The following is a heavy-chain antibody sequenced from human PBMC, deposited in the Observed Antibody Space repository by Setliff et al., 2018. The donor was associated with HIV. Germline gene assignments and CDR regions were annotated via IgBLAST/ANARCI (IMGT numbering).Heavy chain of an antibody. Sequence: TLSLTCSVSGGSVGSGSYYWSWIRQSPGKGLEWLALIYWNDDKRYSPSLKSRLTITKDTSKNQVVLTMTNMDPVDTATYYCAHRRSGNLFDYWGQGTLVTVSS. CDR2: IYWNDDK. J-gene: IGHJ4*02. CDR3: AHRRSGNLFDY. V-gene: IGHV2-5*01. CDR1: GGSVGSGSYY. D-gene: IGHD1-1*01.